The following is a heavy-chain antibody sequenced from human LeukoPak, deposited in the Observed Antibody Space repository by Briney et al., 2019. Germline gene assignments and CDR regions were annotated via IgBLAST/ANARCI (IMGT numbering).Heavy chain of an antibody. CDR2: INHSGST. Sequence: SETLSLTCAVYGGSFSGYYWNWIRQPPGKGLEWIGEINHSGSTNYNPSLKSRVTISVDTSKNQFSLKLSSVTAADTAVYYCARLGGRVWLDRPNWFDPWGQGTLVTVSS. D-gene: IGHD6-19*01. V-gene: IGHV4-34*01. CDR1: GGSFSGYY. J-gene: IGHJ5*02. CDR3: ARLGGRVWLDRPNWFDP.